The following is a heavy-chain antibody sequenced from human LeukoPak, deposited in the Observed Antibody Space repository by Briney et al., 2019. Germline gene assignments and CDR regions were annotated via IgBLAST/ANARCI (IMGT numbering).Heavy chain of an antibody. D-gene: IGHD6-6*01. J-gene: IGHJ4*02. Sequence: GGSLRLSCAASGFTFSSYSMNWVRQAPGKGLEWVSSITHSSSHMYYADSVKGRFTISRDNAKNSLYLQMNSLRAEDTAVYYCAREYTRSLHLLDWGQGTLVTVSS. CDR2: ITHSSSHM. CDR1: GFTFSSYS. V-gene: IGHV3-21*01. CDR3: AREYTRSLHLLD.